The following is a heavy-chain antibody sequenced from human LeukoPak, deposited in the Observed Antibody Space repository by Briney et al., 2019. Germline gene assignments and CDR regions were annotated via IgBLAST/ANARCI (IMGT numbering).Heavy chain of an antibody. CDR1: GFTFDDYG. Sequence: GGSLRLSCAASGFTFDDYGMSWVRQAPGKGLEWVSAISGSGGSTYYADSVKGRFTISRDNSKNTLYLQMNSLRAEDTAVYYCAREGVVVVTAIIPNWFDPWGQGTLVTVSS. CDR2: ISGSGGST. J-gene: IGHJ5*02. CDR3: AREGVVVVTAIIPNWFDP. V-gene: IGHV3-23*01. D-gene: IGHD2-21*02.